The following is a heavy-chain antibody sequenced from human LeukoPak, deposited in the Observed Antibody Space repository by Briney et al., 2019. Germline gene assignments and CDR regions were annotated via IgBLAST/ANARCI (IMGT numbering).Heavy chain of an antibody. J-gene: IGHJ4*02. V-gene: IGHV4-31*03. CDR1: GGSISSGGYY. CDR2: IYYSGST. D-gene: IGHD6-13*01. CDR3: ARGWMAATGLNFDY. Sequence: SQTLSLTCTVSGGSISSGGYYWSWIRQHPGKGLEWIGYIYYSGSTYYNPFLKSRVTISVDTSKNQFSLKLSSVTAADTAVYYCARGWMAATGLNFDYWGQGTLVTVSS.